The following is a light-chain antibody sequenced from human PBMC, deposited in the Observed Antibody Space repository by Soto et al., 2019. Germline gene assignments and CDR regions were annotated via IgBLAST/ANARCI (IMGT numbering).Light chain of an antibody. Sequence: QSVLTQPPSASGSPGPPVAISCTDTSSDVGGYNYVSCYQQHPGKAPKLMIYEVNTRPSGVPDRFSGSKSGNTASLTVSGLQAEDEADYYCSSYAGSSNVFGTGTKVTVL. CDR2: EVN. J-gene: IGLJ1*01. CDR1: SSDVGGYNY. CDR3: SSYAGSSNV. V-gene: IGLV2-8*01.